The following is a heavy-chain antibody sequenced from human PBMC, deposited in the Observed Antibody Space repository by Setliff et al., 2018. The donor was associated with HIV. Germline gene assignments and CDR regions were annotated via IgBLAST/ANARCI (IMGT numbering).Heavy chain of an antibody. CDR2: VSYTGST. J-gene: IGHJ4*02. CDR3: ARGTEVGATGF. Sequence: SETLSLTCTISGASINSGRYYWGWIRQPPGKGLEWIGSVSYTGSTSYNPSLRGRVTISVDTSRNQFSLKVTSVSAADTAVYYCARGTEVGATGFWGQGTLVTVSS. CDR1: GASINSGRYY. D-gene: IGHD3-16*01. V-gene: IGHV4-39*01.